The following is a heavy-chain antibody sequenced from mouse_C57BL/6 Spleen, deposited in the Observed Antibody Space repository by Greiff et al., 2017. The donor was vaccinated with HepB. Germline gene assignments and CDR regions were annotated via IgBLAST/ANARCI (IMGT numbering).Heavy chain of an antibody. CDR1: GYTFTSYW. J-gene: IGHJ2*01. CDR2: INPSTGGT. Sequence: QVQLQQPGTELVKPGASVKLSCKASGYTFTSYWMHWVKQSPGQGLEWIGNINPSTGGTNYNEKFKSKATLTVDKSSNTAYMQLSSLTSEDSAIYSCARRDYNNCFDYWGQGTTLTVSS. V-gene: IGHV1-53*01. CDR3: ARRDYNNCFDY. D-gene: IGHD2-12*01.